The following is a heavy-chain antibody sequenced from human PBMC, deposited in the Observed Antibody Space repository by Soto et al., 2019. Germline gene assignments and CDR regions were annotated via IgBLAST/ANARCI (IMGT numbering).Heavy chain of an antibody. J-gene: IGHJ4*02. CDR2: ISGSGGST. CDR3: AKDWVGVYSGYDFDY. Sequence: PGGSLRLSCAASGFTFSSYAMSWVRQAPGKGLEWVSAISGSGGSTYYADSVKGRFTISRDNSKNTLYLQMNSLRAEDTAVYYCAKDWVGVYSGYDFDYWGQGTLVTVSS. V-gene: IGHV3-23*01. CDR1: GFTFSSYA. D-gene: IGHD5-12*01.